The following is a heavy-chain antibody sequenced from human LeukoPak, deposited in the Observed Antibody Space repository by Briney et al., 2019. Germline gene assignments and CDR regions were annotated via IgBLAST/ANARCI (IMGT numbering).Heavy chain of an antibody. J-gene: IGHJ6*03. CDR1: GGSISSGSYY. V-gene: IGHV4-61*01. D-gene: IGHD6-25*01. CDR2: ISYTGST. CDR3: ARERRGLYYYMDV. Sequence: SETLSLTCTVSGGSISSGSYYWSWIRQPPGKGLEWIGYISYTGSTNYNPSLKSRVTISVNTSKNQFSLKLNSVTAADTAVYYCARERRGLYYYMDVWGKGTTVTVSS.